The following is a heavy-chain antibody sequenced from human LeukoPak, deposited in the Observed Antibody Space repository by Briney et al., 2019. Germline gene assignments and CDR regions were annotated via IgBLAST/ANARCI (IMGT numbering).Heavy chain of an antibody. V-gene: IGHV3-7*01. J-gene: IGHJ6*02. CDR2: IKQDGSEK. CDR3: ARDGSARGYCSGGSCYSGLNYYGMDV. D-gene: IGHD2-15*01. Sequence: GGSLRLSCAASGFTFSNYWMNWVRQAPGKGLEWVANIKQDGSEKYYVDSVKGRFTVSRDNARNSLYLQMNSLRAEDTAVYYCARDGSARGYCSGGSCYSGLNYYGMDVWGQGTTVTVSS. CDR1: GFTFSNYW.